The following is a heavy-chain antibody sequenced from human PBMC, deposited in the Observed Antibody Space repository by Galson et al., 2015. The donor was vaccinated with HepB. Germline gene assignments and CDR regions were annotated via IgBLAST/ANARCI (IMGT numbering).Heavy chain of an antibody. J-gene: IGHJ4*02. CDR3: ASGSRYSSSWYVGY. CDR1: GGTFSSYA. D-gene: IGHD6-13*01. Sequence: SVKVSCKASGGTFSSYAISWVRQAPGQRLEWMGWINAGNGNTKYSQKFQGRVTITRDTSASTAYMELSSLRSEDTAVYYCASGSRYSSSWYVGYWGQGTLVTVSS. V-gene: IGHV1-3*01. CDR2: INAGNGNT.